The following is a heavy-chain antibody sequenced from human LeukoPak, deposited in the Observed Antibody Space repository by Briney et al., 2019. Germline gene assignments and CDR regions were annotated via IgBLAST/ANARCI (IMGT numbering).Heavy chain of an antibody. CDR2: ISYDGSNK. CDR1: GFTFSSYA. D-gene: IGHD6-19*01. Sequence: GGSLRLSCAASGFTFSSYATSWVRQAPGKGLEWVAVISYDGSNKYYADSVKGRFTISRDNSKNTLYLQMNSLRAEDTAVYYCARPGSGWTNYFDYWGQGTLVTVSS. V-gene: IGHV3-30*04. CDR3: ARPGSGWTNYFDY. J-gene: IGHJ4*02.